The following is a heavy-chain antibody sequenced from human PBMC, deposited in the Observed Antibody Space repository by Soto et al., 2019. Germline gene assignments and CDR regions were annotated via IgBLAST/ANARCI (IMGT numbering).Heavy chain of an antibody. V-gene: IGHV5-10-1*01. J-gene: IGHJ4*02. Sequence: PGESLKISCKGSGYSFTSYWISWVRQMPGKGLEWMGRIDPSDSYTNYSPSFQGHVTISADKSISTAYLQWSSLKASDTAMYYCARHPIIPDPDSSSGMDDWGQGTLVTVSS. CDR3: ARHPIIPDPDSSSGMDD. D-gene: IGHD6-13*01. CDR1: GYSFTSYW. CDR2: IDPSDSYT.